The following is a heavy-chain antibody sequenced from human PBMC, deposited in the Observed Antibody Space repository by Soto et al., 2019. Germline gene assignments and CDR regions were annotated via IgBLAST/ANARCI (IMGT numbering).Heavy chain of an antibody. CDR2: IYYSGST. Sequence: QVQLQESGPGLVKPSETLSLTCTVSGGSISSYYWSWIRQPPGNGLEWIGYIYYSGSTNYNPSLKSRVTISADTSKNQFSLKLSAVTAADTAVYYCARHVDYGAGRFFDSWGQGTLVTVSS. D-gene: IGHD3-10*01. J-gene: IGHJ4*02. CDR3: ARHVDYGAGRFFDS. CDR1: GGSISSYY. V-gene: IGHV4-59*08.